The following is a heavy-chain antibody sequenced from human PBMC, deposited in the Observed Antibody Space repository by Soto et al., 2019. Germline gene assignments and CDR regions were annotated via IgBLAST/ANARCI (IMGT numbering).Heavy chain of an antibody. CDR2: ISGSGGST. D-gene: IGHD1-26*01. V-gene: IGHV3-23*01. Sequence: GGSLRLSCAASGFTFSSYAMSWVRQAPGKGLEWVSAISGSGGSTYYADSVKGRFTISRDNSKNTLYLQMNSLRAEDTAVYYCAKDPEWELLRWFYFDYWGQGTLVTVSS. CDR3: AKDPEWELLRWFYFDY. CDR1: GFTFSSYA. J-gene: IGHJ4*02.